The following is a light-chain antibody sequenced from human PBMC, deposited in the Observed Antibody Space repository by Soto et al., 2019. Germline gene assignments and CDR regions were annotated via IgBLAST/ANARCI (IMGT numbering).Light chain of an antibody. CDR2: DAS. J-gene: IGKJ2*01. CDR3: QQFDNLPLT. CDR1: RGIRTY. V-gene: IGKV1-33*01. Sequence: DIQMTQSPSSLSASVGDRVTITCQASRGIRTYLNWYQQKPGKAPKLLIYDASNLDRGVPSRFSGSGSGTDFTFTISSLQPEDFATYDCQQFDNLPLTFGQGTKLEIK.